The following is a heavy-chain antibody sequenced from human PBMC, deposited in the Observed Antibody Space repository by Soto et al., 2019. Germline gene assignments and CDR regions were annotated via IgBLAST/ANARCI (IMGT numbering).Heavy chain of an antibody. J-gene: IGHJ6*03. D-gene: IGHD2-8*02. CDR2: LTGSGVGP. CDR1: GFTFSSYA. V-gene: IGHV3-23*01. Sequence: GGSLRLSCAASGFTFSSYAMSWVRQAPGKGLEWVSSLTGSGVGPHYADSVKGRFTISRDNSKNTLSLQMNSLRAEDTAVYYCAKAGGSSFYYYMDVWGKGTTVTVSS. CDR3: AKAGGSSFYYYMDV.